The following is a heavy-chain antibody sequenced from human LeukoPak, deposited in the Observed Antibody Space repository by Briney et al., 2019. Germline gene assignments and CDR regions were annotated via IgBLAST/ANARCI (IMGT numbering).Heavy chain of an antibody. CDR2: IYYSGST. D-gene: IGHD4-23*01. J-gene: IGHJ4*02. V-gene: IGHV4-59*08. CDR1: GGSISSYY. CDR3: ARHFRRSVVTIDY. Sequence: SETLSLTCTVSGGSISSYYWSWIRQPPGKGLEWIGYIYYSGSTNYNPSLKSRVTISVDTSKNQFSLRLSSVTAADTAVYYCARHFRRSVVTIDYWGQGTLVTVSS.